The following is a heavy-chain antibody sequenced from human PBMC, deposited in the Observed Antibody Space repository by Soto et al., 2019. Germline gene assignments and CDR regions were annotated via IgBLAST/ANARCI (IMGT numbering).Heavy chain of an antibody. V-gene: IGHV4-34*01. J-gene: IGHJ4*02. D-gene: IGHD4-17*01. CDR3: AGGHYGDYARYFDY. CDR1: GGSFSGYY. Sequence: PSETLSLTCAVYGGSFSGYYWSWIRQPPGKGLEWIGEINHSGSTNYNPSLKSRVTISVDTSKNQFSLKLSSVTAADTAVYYCAGGHYGDYARYFDYWGQGTLVTVSS. CDR2: INHSGST.